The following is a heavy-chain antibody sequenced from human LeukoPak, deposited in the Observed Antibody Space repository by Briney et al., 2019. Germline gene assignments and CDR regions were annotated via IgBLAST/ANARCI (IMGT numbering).Heavy chain of an antibody. V-gene: IGHV3-30-3*01. D-gene: IGHD2/OR15-2a*01. CDR1: GFTFSSYA. CDR3: AKENLNFHYFDY. Sequence: GRSLRLSCAASGFTFSSYAMHWVRQAPGKGLEWVAVISYDGSNKYYADSVKGRFTISRDNSKNTLYLQMNSLRAEDTAVYYCAKENLNFHYFDYWGQGTLVTVSS. CDR2: ISYDGSNK. J-gene: IGHJ4*02.